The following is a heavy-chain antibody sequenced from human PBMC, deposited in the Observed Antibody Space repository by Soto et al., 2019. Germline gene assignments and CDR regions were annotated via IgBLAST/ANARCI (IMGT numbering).Heavy chain of an antibody. CDR1: GGTFSNV. V-gene: IGHV1-69*04. D-gene: IGHD2-15*01. J-gene: IGHJ4*02. CDR2: IIPVFGRA. Sequence: ASVKVSCKASGGTFSNVISWARQAPGQGLEWMGTIIPVFGRANYAQKFKDRVTITADRSTSTAYMAVSSLRSDDTAVYYCANTRASPLYFDQWGQGTLVTVSS. CDR3: ANTRASPLYFDQ.